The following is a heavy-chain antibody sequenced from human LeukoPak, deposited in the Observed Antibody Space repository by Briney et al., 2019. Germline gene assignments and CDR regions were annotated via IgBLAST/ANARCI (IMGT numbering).Heavy chain of an antibody. V-gene: IGHV4-39*01. Sequence: SETLSLTCTVSGGSISSSSYYWGWIRQPPGKGLEWIGRIYYSGSTYYNPSLKSRVTISVDTSKNQFSLKLSSVPAADTAVYYCATTYQYSNYGGVGYWGQGTLVTVSS. CDR3: ATTYQYSNYGGVGY. D-gene: IGHD4-11*01. CDR1: GGSISSSSYY. CDR2: IYYSGST. J-gene: IGHJ4*02.